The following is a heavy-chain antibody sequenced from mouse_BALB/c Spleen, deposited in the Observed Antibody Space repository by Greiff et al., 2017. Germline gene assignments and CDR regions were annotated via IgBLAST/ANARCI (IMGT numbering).Heavy chain of an antibody. D-gene: IGHD2-2*01. J-gene: IGHJ1*01. CDR2: IHPSASET. CDR3: ARARPYYGYDGWDFDV. CDR1: GYSFTSYW. V-gene: IGHV1-74*01. Sequence: QVQLQQPGAELVRPGASVKLSCKASGYSFTSYWMHWVKQRPGQGLEWIGMIHPSASETRLNQKFKDKATLTVDKSSSTAYMQLSSPTSEDSAVYYCARARPYYGYDGWDFDVWGAGTTVTVSS.